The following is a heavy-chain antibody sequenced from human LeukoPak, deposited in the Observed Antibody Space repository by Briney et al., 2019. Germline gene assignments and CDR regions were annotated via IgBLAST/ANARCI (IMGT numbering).Heavy chain of an antibody. V-gene: IGHV3-64*01. D-gene: IGHD2-21*02. CDR1: GFTFSSYG. J-gene: IGHJ4*02. CDR3: ATSRLVVTAMEY. Sequence: PGGSLRLSCAASGFTFSSYGMHWVRQAPGKGLEYVSAISSNGGSTYYANSVKGRFTISRDNSKNTLYLQMGSLRAEDMAVYYCATSRLVVTAMEYWGQGTLVTVSS. CDR2: ISSNGGST.